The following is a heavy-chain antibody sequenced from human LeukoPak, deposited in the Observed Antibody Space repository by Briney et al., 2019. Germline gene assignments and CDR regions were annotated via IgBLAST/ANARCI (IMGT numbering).Heavy chain of an antibody. Sequence: GGSLRLSCAASGFTFSTYTMYWVRQAPGKGLVWVSTISGGGGSTYYADSVKGRFTISRDNSKNTLYLQVNSLSAEDTAVYYCAKGGKWDVTPFDYWGQGTLVTVSS. J-gene: IGHJ4*02. CDR1: GFTFSTYT. D-gene: IGHD1-26*01. CDR3: AKGGKWDVTPFDY. CDR2: ISGGGGST. V-gene: IGHV3-23*01.